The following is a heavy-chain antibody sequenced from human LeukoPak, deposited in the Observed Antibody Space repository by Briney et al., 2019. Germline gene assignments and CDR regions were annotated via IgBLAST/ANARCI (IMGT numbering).Heavy chain of an antibody. CDR2: FNREDDEA. Sequence: GASLKVSCNISGYTLTDFSMHWVRQAPGKGLEWMGGFNREDDEAIYAPHFQGRVTVTEDTSTDTAYMGLSSLRSEDTAVYYCATLDSYYDNSGRPLVPDWGQGTLVTVSS. CDR1: GYTLTDFS. CDR3: ATLDSYYDNSGRPLVPD. D-gene: IGHD3-22*01. V-gene: IGHV1-24*01. J-gene: IGHJ4*02.